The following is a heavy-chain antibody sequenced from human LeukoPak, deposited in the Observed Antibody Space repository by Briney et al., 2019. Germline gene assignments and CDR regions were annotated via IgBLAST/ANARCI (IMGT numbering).Heavy chain of an antibody. V-gene: IGHV3-74*01. D-gene: IGHD6-6*01. J-gene: IGHJ4*02. CDR2: ISPTGSTT. CDR3: ARGPNSNWSGLDF. Sequence: GGSLRLSCTASGFSFSGHWMHWARQLPGKGLVWVSRISPTGSTTSYADSVKGRFTVSRDNAKSTLYLQVNNLRAEDTAVYYCARGPNSNWSGLDFWGQGTLLTVSS. CDR1: GFSFSGHW.